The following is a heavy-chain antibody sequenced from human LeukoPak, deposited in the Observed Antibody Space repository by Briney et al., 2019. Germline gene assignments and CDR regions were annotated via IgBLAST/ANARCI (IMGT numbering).Heavy chain of an antibody. V-gene: IGHV4-38-2*01. Sequence: SETLSLTCPVSGYSISTGRYWGWVRQPPGEGLEWIGSIYHSGNTYYNPSLKSRVTISVDTSKNQFSLNLRSVTAADTAVYYCARSLSTAGIDYWGQGTLVTVSS. J-gene: IGHJ4*02. CDR3: ARSLSTAGIDY. CDR2: IYHSGNT. CDR1: GYSISTGRY. D-gene: IGHD2-2*01.